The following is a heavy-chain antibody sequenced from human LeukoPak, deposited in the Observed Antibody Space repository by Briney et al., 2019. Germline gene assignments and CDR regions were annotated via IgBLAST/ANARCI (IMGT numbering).Heavy chain of an antibody. CDR1: GYTFTSYG. D-gene: IGHD2-2*01. CDR2: INPNSGGT. V-gene: IGHV1-2*02. J-gene: IGHJ6*03. Sequence: ASVKVSCKASGYTFTSYGISWVRQAPGQGLEWMGWINPNSGGTNYAQKFQGRVTMTRDTSISTAYMELSRLRSDDTAVYYCARVVAVGLYYYMDVWGKGTTVTVSS. CDR3: ARVVAVGLYYYMDV.